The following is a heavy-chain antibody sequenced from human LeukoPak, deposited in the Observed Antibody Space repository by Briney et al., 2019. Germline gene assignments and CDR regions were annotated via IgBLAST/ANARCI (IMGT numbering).Heavy chain of an antibody. Sequence: SETLSLTCTVSGGSISTGAYYWTWIRQPAGKGLEWIGRVYSSGNTDYNASLKSRVTISVDTSKNQFSLQLTSVTASDTAVYYCARVGPYIEVDPWGQGTLVIVSS. J-gene: IGHJ5*02. D-gene: IGHD5-12*01. CDR2: VYSSGNT. CDR3: ARVGPYIEVDP. CDR1: GGSISTGAYY. V-gene: IGHV4-61*02.